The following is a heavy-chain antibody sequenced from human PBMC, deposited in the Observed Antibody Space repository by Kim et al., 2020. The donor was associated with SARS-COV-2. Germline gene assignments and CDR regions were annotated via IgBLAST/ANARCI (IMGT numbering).Heavy chain of an antibody. J-gene: IGHJ4*02. V-gene: IGHV1-18*01. CDR3: ARDSPDIPVDY. CDR2: T. Sequence: TNYAQKLQGRVTMTTDTSTSTAYMELRSLRSDDTAVYYCARDSPDIPVDYWGQGTLVTVSS. D-gene: IGHD2-15*01.